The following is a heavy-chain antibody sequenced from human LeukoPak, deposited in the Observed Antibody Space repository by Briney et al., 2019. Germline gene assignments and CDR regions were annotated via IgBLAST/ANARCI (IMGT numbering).Heavy chain of an antibody. J-gene: IGHJ6*03. D-gene: IGHD6-19*01. CDR3: AKVLFDSSGWYKGIFHYYYMDV. Sequence: GASVKVSCKASGYTFTNYYLHWVRQAPGQGLEWMGIINPSGGSTSYAQKFQGRVTMTEDTSTDTAYMELSSLRSEDTAVYYCAKVLFDSSGWYKGIFHYYYMDVWGKGTTVTVSS. CDR1: GYTFTNYY. CDR2: INPSGGST. V-gene: IGHV1-46*01.